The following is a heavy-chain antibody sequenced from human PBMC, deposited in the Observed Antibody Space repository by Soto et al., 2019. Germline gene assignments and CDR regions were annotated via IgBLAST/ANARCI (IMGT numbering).Heavy chain of an antibody. CDR1: GGSISSYH. J-gene: IGHJ4*02. V-gene: IGHV4-59*08. D-gene: IGHD6-13*01. CDR3: ARHRTDSSSWFGRSGSKYFDY. CDR2: ISYSGST. Sequence: SETLSLTCTVSGGSISSYHWSWIRQPPGKGLEWIGYISYSGSTNYNPSLKSRVTISVDTSKNQFSLKLSSVTAADTAVYYCARHRTDSSSWFGRSGSKYFDYWGQGTLVTVSS.